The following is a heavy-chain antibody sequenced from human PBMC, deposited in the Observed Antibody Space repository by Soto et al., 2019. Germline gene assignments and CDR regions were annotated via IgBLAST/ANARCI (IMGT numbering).Heavy chain of an antibody. D-gene: IGHD3-22*01. J-gene: IGHJ3*02. Sequence: ASVKVSCKASGYSFTSYDINWVRQATGQGLEWMGWMNPNSGNTGYAQKLQGRVTMTTDTSTSTAYMELRSLRSDDTAVYYCARDYDSSGYYYPHDAFDIWGQGTMVTVSS. V-gene: IGHV1-8*01. CDR2: MNPNSGNT. CDR1: GYSFTSYD. CDR3: ARDYDSSGYYYPHDAFDI.